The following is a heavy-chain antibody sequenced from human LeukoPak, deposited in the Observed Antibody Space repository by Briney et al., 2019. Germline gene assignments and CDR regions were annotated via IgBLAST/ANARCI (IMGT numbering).Heavy chain of an antibody. CDR1: GYTFSNYG. V-gene: IGHV1-18*01. Sequence: ASVKVSCKASGYTFSNYGISWVRQAPGQGLEWMGWISAYNGNTNYAQKFQGRVTMTTDTSTSTAYMELRSLRSDDTAVYYCARDTHCSGGSCYYYYMDVWGKGTTVTI. CDR2: ISAYNGNT. CDR3: ARDTHCSGGSCYYYYMDV. J-gene: IGHJ6*03. D-gene: IGHD2-15*01.